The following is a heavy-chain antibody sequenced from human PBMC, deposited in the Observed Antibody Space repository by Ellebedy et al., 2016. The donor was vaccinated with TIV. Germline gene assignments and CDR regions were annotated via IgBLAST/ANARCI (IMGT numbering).Heavy chain of an antibody. CDR1: GLRFSNYA. Sequence: GGSLRLXXAASGLRFSNYAMSWVRQAPGKGLEWVSTISGSGGSTYYADSVKGRFTISRDNSKNTLYVQMSSLRAEDTAVYYCAKDRTVVTPFRTNDPTYFDYWGQGTLVTVSP. CDR2: ISGSGGST. V-gene: IGHV3-23*01. D-gene: IGHD4-23*01. CDR3: AKDRTVVTPFRTNDPTYFDY. J-gene: IGHJ4*02.